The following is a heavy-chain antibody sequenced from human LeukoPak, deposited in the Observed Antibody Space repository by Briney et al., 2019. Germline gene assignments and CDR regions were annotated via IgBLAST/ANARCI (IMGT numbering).Heavy chain of an antibody. D-gene: IGHD5-18*01. J-gene: IGHJ4*02. CDR3: TTGDTAMVTGDY. CDR2: IKSKTDRGTT. CDR1: GFTFSNAW. Sequence: KPGGSLRLSCAASGFTFSNAWMSWARQAPGKGLEWVGRIKSKTDRGTTDYAAPVKGRFTISRDDSKNTLYLQMNSLKTEDTAVYYCTTGDTAMVTGDYWGEGPLVTVSS. V-gene: IGHV3-15*01.